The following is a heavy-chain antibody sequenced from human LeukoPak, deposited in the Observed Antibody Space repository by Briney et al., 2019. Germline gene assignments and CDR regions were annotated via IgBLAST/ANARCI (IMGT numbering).Heavy chain of an antibody. CDR3: ARSRVSHTTVSTLLY. CDR1: GYTFSSYA. Sequence: ASVKVSCKASGYTFSSYAIAWVRQAPGQGPEWMGSISVYNGNTEYAQKLQGRVNMTTDTFTNTAYMELWNLRPDDTAVYYCARSRVSHTTVSTLLYWGQGTLVTVSS. CDR2: ISVYNGNT. V-gene: IGHV1-18*01. J-gene: IGHJ4*02. D-gene: IGHD1-14*01.